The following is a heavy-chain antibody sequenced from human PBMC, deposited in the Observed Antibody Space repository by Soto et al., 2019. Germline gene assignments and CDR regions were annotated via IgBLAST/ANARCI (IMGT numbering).Heavy chain of an antibody. D-gene: IGHD5-12*01. V-gene: IGHV4-59*01. CDR1: GGSISSYY. CDR2: IYYSGST. CDR3: ARAYGGEADY. J-gene: IGHJ4*02. Sequence: SETLSLTCTVSGGSISSYYWSWIRQPPGKGLEWIGYIYYSGSTNYNPSLKSRVTISVDTSKNQFSLKLSSVTAADTAVYYCARAYGGEADYWGQGALVTVPQ.